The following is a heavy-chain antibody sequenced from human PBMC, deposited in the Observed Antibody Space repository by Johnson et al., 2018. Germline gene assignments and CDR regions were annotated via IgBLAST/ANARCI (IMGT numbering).Heavy chain of an antibody. D-gene: IGHD4-17*01. V-gene: IGHV3-33*01. CDR2: IWYDGSNT. J-gene: IGHJ1*01. Sequence: QVQLVESGGGVVQPGRSLRLSCAASGFTFSSYGMHWVRQAPGKGLEWVAVIWYDGSNTYYADSVKGRFTISRNNSKNTLYLQMNIPRAHDTAGYYCARADSGDSSGYFQHWGQGTLVTVSS. CDR3: ARADSGDSSGYFQH. CDR1: GFTFSSYG.